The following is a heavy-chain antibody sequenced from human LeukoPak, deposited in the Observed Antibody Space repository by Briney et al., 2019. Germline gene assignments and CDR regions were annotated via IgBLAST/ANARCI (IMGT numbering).Heavy chain of an antibody. CDR2: IYYSGST. V-gene: IGHV4-39*01. J-gene: IGHJ4*02. CDR3: ARQRWELLGVPDYFDY. Sequence: SETLSLTCTVSGGSISSSSYYWGWIRQPPGKGLEWIGSIYYSGSTYYNPSLKSRVTISVDTSKNQFSLKLSSVTAADTAVYYCARQRWELLGVPDYFDYWGQGTLVTVSS. D-gene: IGHD1-26*01. CDR1: GGSISSSSYY.